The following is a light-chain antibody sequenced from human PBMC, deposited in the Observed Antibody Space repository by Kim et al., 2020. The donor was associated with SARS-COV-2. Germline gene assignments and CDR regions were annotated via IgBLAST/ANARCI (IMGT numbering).Light chain of an antibody. CDR1: QSVSSSY. CDR3: QQYGSSPYT. CDR2: GAS. J-gene: IGKJ2*01. V-gene: IGKV3-20*01. Sequence: EIVLTQSPGTLSLSQGERGTLSCRASQSVSSSYLAWYQQKVGQAPRLLIYGASSRATGIPDRFSGSGSGTDFTLTISRLEPEDFAVYYCQQYGSSPYTFGQGTKLEI.